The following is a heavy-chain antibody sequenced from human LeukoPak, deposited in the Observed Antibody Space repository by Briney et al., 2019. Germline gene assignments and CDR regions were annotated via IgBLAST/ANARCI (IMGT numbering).Heavy chain of an antibody. CDR3: ATRRRLFDWQTIDYFDY. D-gene: IGHD3-9*01. J-gene: IGHJ4*02. CDR2: IYYSGST. V-gene: IGHV4-39*01. CDR1: GGSIRSSSYY. Sequence: SETLSLTCTVSGGSIRSSSYYWGWIRQPPGKGLEWIGSIYYSGSTYYNPSLKSRVTISVDTSKNQFSLRLSSVTAADTAVYYCATRRRLFDWQTIDYFDYWGQRTLVTVSS.